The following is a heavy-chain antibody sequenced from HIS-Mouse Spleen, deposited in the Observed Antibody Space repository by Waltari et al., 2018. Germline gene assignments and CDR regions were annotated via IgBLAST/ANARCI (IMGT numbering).Heavy chain of an antibody. J-gene: IGHJ4*02. Sequence: QVQLVESGGGVVQPGRSLRLSCAASGFTFSSYAMHWVRQAPGKGVGWVAVISYDGSNKYYADSVKGRFTISRDNSKNTLYLQMNSLRAEDTAMYYCAREVVIYFDYWGQGTLFTVSS. V-gene: IGHV3-30*04. CDR2: ISYDGSNK. CDR1: GFTFSSYA. D-gene: IGHD3-22*01. CDR3: AREVVIYFDY.